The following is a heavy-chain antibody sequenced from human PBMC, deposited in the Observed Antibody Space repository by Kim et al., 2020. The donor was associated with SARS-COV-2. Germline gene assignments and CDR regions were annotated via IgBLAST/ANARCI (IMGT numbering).Heavy chain of an antibody. Sequence: DSGQGRVTISRDNSKNTLYLQMNSLRAEDTAVYYCARDGELPYYYYGMDVWGQGTTVTVSS. J-gene: IGHJ6*02. V-gene: IGHV3-53*01. CDR3: ARDGELPYYYYGMDV. D-gene: IGHD1-26*01.